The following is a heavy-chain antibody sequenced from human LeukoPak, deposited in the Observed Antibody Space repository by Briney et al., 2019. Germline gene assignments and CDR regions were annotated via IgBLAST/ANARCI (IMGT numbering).Heavy chain of an antibody. Sequence: SGTLSLICTVSGGPMSDSYWYWIRHSAGTGMEWIGRIHAIGSTNYNPSLKSRVIISLDTSKNQFSLSLSAVTAADTATYYCARILDRDAWGQGTLVTVSP. J-gene: IGHJ3*01. CDR2: IHAIGST. V-gene: IGHV4-4*07. CDR3: ARILDRDA. CDR1: GGPMSDSY. D-gene: IGHD3-22*01.